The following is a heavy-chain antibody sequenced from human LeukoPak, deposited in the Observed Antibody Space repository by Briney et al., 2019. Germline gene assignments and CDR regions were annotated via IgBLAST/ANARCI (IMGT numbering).Heavy chain of an antibody. CDR1: GFTFSTSW. V-gene: IGHV3-7*01. CDR2: MSPDGSVK. J-gene: IGHJ4*02. Sequence: GGSLRLSCAASGFTFSTSWMSWVRQPPGKGLEWVANMSPDGSVKNYVDPMKGRFTISRDNAKNSLYLEMNRLRAEDTAIYYCARDPAYGAVDYWGQGTLVTVSS. D-gene: IGHD4-17*01. CDR3: ARDPAYGAVDY.